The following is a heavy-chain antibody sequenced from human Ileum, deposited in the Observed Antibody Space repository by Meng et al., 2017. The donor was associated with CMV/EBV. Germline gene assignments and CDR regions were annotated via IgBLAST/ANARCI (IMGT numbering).Heavy chain of an antibody. V-gene: IGHV3-30*02. J-gene: IGHJ4*02. CDR1: GFTFSTYG. Sequence: GGSLRLSCEASGFTFSTYGMYWVRQAPGKGLEWVALIWYDGSNKKYADSVKGRFTISRGNSKNTLYLQMDSLRPDDTAVYYCAAPRLFKVVFDYWGPGTLVTVSS. CDR3: AAPRLFKVVFDY. CDR2: IWYDGSNK. D-gene: IGHD5-12*01.